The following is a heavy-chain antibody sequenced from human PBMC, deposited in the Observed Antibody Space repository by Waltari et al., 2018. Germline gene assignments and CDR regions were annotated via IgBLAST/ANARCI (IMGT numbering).Heavy chain of an antibody. J-gene: IGHJ1*01. CDR2: ISYDGSNK. V-gene: IGHV3-30*18. CDR3: AKENGGYFQH. D-gene: IGHD3-10*01. CDR1: GVTFSSYG. Sequence: QVQLVESGGGVVQPGRSLRLSCAASGVTFSSYGMHWVRQAPGKGLEWVAVISYDGSNKYYADSVKGRFTISRDNSKNTLYLQMNSLRAEDTAVYYCAKENGGYFQHWGQGTLVTVSS.